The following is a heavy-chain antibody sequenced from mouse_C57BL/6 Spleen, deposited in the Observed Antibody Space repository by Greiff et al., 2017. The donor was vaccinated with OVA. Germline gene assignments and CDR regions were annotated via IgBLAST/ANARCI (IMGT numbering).Heavy chain of an antibody. J-gene: IGHJ3*01. CDR3: ATAAEAWFAY. D-gene: IGHD6-1*01. CDR2: IHPNSGST. V-gene: IGHV1-64*01. CDR1: GYTFTSYW. Sequence: VQLQQPGAELVKPGASVKLSCKASGYTFTSYWMHWVKQRPGQGLEWIGMIHPNSGSTNYNEKFKSKATLTADKSSSTAYMQLSSLTSEDSAVYYCATAAEAWFAYWGQGTLVTVSA.